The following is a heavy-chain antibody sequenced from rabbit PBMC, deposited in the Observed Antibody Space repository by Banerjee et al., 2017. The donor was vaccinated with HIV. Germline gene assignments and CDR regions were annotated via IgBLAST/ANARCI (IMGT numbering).Heavy chain of an antibody. CDR3: ARDLGGSSDL. CDR2: INTSSGNT. V-gene: IGHV1S45*01. CDR1: GFSLSNKYV. D-gene: IGHD8-1*01. J-gene: IGHJ4*01. Sequence: QERLEESGGGLVKPGATLTLNGKASGFSLSNKYVMCWVRQAPGKGLEWIACINTSSGNTVYASWAKGRFTISKTSSTTVTLQLNSLTAADTATYFCARDLGGSSDLWGPGTLVTVS.